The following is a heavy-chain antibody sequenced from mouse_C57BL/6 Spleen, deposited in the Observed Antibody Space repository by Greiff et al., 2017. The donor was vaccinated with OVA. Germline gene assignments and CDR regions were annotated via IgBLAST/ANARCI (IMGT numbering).Heavy chain of an antibody. CDR3: ARNYYGSCYAMDY. CDR1: GFNIKNTY. CDR2: IDPANGNT. Sequence: EVQLQQSVAELVRPGASVKLSCTASGFNIKNTYMHWVKQRPEQGLEWIGRIDPANGNTKYAPKFQGKATITADTSSNTAYLQLSSLTSEKTAVYYGARNYYGSCYAMDYWGQGTSVTVSS. V-gene: IGHV14-3*01. J-gene: IGHJ4*01. D-gene: IGHD1-1*01.